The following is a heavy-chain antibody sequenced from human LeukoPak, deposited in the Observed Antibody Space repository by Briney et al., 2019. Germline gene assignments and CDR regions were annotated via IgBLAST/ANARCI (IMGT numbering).Heavy chain of an antibody. CDR1: GYTFTSYA. D-gene: IGHD2-15*01. CDR3: ARRTNIVVVVAAEYYFDY. CDR2: INAGNGNT. J-gene: IGHJ4*02. V-gene: IGHV1-3*01. Sequence: GASVKVSCKASGYTFTSYAMHWVRQAPGQRLEWMGWINAGNGNTKYSQKFQGRVTITRDTSASTAYMELSSLRSEDTAVYYCARRTNIVVVVAAEYYFDYWGQGTLVTVSS.